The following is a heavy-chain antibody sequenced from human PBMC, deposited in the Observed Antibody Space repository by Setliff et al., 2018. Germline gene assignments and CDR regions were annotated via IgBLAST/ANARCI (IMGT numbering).Heavy chain of an antibody. CDR3: AGGQPLVRKYYYYMDV. CDR1: EDTFKNYL. Sequence: SVKVSCKTSEDTFKNYLITWVRQAPGQGLEWMGGIISILGIANYAQRFQGRVTITADRSTSTASMELRALRSEDTAVYYWAGGQPLVRKYYYYMDVWGKGTTVTVSS. CDR2: IISILGIA. V-gene: IGHV1-69*10. D-gene: IGHD3-10*01. J-gene: IGHJ6*03.